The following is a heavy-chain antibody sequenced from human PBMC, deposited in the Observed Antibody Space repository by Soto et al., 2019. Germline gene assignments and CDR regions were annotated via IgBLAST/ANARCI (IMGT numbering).Heavy chain of an antibody. V-gene: IGHV4-30-2*01. CDR2: IYHSGSA. CDR3: ARKSRNAFDI. Sequence: QLQLQESGSGLVKPSQTLSLTCAVSGDSISSGAYSWRWIRQPPGKGLEWIGYIYHSGSAYYNASLKSRVTISVDRSKNQFSLNLSSVTAADTAVYYCARKSRNAFDIWGQGTMVTVSS. J-gene: IGHJ3*02. CDR1: GDSISSGAYS.